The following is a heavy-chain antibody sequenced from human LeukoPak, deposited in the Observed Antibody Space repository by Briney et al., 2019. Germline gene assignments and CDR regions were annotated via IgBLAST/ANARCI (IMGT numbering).Heavy chain of an antibody. CDR1: GFTFSSYS. CDR3: ARICSTSCCPSDY. CDR2: ISSSSSYI. Sequence: GGSLRLSCAASGFTFSSYSMNWVRQAPGKGLEWVSSISSSSSYIYYADSVKGRFTISRDNAKNSLYLQMNSLRAEDTAVYYCARICSTSCCPSDYWGQGTLVTVSS. D-gene: IGHD2-2*01. J-gene: IGHJ4*02. V-gene: IGHV3-21*01.